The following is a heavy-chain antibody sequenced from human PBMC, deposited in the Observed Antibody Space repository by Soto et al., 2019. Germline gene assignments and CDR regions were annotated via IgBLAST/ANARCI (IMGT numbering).Heavy chain of an antibody. V-gene: IGHV4-31*03. CDR3: ARDAIAASTTYYCDC. J-gene: IGHJ4*02. CDR1: GGSISSGGYY. CDR2: IYYSGST. Sequence: RSLTCTVSGGSISSGGYYWSWIRQHPGKGLEWIGYIYYSGSTYYKPSLKSRVTISVDTSKSQFSLKLSSVTAADTAVYYCARDAIAASTTYYCDCWGQGTLVTVAS. D-gene: IGHD5-12*01.